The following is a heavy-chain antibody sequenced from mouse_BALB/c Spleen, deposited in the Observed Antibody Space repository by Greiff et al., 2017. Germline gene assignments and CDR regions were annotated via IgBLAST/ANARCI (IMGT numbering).Heavy chain of an antibody. J-gene: IGHJ3*01. V-gene: IGHV5-6-5*01. CDR3: ARGDYGSRSVFED. D-gene: IGHD1-1*01. CDR2: ISSGGNT. Sequence: EVKLVESGGGLVKPGGSLKLSCAASGFTFSSYAMSWVRQTPEKRLEWVASISSGGNTYYPDRVKGRFTISRDNARNILYLQMSSLRSEDTAMYYCARGDYGSRSVFEDWGQGTMVTVSA. CDR1: GFTFSSYA.